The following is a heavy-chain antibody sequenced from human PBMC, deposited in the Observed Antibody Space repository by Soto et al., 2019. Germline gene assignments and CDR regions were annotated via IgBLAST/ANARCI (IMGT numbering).Heavy chain of an antibody. D-gene: IGHD1-1*01. V-gene: IGHV4-34*01. CDR3: AKDLTWNQADY. CDR1: GASSSGYH. Sequence: PSETLSLTCAVSGASSSGYHWSCIRQPPGKGLEWIGEINHSGSTNYNASLKSRVTISVDTSKNQFSLQMNSLRAEDTAVYYCAKDLTWNQADYWGQGALVTVSS. J-gene: IGHJ4*02. CDR2: INHSGST.